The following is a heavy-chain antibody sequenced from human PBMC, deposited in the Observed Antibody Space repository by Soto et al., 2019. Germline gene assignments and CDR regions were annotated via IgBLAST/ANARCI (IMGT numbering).Heavy chain of an antibody. J-gene: IGHJ5*02. CDR1: GGPFSGYY. CDR2: TSYSGST. CDR3: ARGALIGYSYGKGFFDRWFDP. V-gene: IGHV4-34*01. D-gene: IGHD5-18*01. Sequence: QVQLQQWGAGLLKPSETLSLTCAVYGGPFSGYYWSWIRQPPGKGLEWLGETSYSGSTNYNSSLKSRVTISVDTSKIQFSLKLTSVTVADTAVYYCARGALIGYSYGKGFFDRWFDPWGQGTLVTVSS.